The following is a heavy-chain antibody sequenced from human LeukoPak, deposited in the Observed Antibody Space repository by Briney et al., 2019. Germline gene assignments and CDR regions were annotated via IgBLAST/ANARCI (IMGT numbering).Heavy chain of an antibody. CDR3: ARRGAAAGIWGYYYYYMDV. J-gene: IGHJ6*03. V-gene: IGHV5-51*01. D-gene: IGHD6-13*01. CDR1: GYSFTSYW. Sequence: GESLKISCKGSGYSFTSYWIGWVRQMPGKGLEWMGIIYPGDSDTRYSPSFQGQVTISADKSISTAYLQWSSLKASDTAMYYCARRGAAAGIWGYYYYYMDVWGKGTTVTVSS. CDR2: IYPGDSDT.